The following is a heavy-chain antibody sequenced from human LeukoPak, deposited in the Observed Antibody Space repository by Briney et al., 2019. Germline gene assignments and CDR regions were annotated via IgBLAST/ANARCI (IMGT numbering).Heavy chain of an antibody. V-gene: IGHV3-23*01. Sequence: GGSLRLSCTASGFTFSSYAMSWVRQAPGKGLEWVSTIGGSDTNTYYADSVKGRFSISRDNAKNTLYLRMYSLRAEDTAVYYCAKPMVVTAIFPDFDYWGQGTPVTVSS. J-gene: IGHJ4*02. D-gene: IGHD2-21*02. CDR2: IGGSDTNT. CDR3: AKPMVVTAIFPDFDY. CDR1: GFTFSSYA.